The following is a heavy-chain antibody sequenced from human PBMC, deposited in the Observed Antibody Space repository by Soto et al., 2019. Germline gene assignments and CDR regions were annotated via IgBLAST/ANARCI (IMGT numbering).Heavy chain of an antibody. CDR2: IYYSGST. D-gene: IGHD3-10*01. CDR3: ARDVWYYYGSGSYLINWFAP. Sequence: SETLSLTCTVSGGSISSYYRSWIRQPPGKGLEWIGYIYYSGSTNYNPSLKSRVTISVDTSKNQFSLKLSSVTAADTAVYYFARDVWYYYGSGSYLINWFAPWGQGTLVTVSS. J-gene: IGHJ5*02. V-gene: IGHV4-59*01. CDR1: GGSISSYY.